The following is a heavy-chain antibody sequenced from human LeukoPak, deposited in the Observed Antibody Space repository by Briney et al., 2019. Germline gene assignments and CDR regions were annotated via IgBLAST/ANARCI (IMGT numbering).Heavy chain of an antibody. CDR3: ARDPPRRKTGTDQDY. Sequence: ASVKVSCKASGYTFTSYGISWVRQAPGQGLEWMGWISAYNGNTNYAQKLQGRVTMTTDTSTSTAYMELRSPRSDDTAVYYCARDPPRRKTGTDQDYWGQGTLVTVSS. CDR1: GYTFTSYG. J-gene: IGHJ4*02. V-gene: IGHV1-18*01. CDR2: ISAYNGNT. D-gene: IGHD1-14*01.